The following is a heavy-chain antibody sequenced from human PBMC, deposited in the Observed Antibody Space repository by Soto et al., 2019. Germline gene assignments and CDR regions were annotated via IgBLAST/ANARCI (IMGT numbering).Heavy chain of an antibody. CDR3: AGRYCPNGVCYTNYYYYMDI. J-gene: IGHJ6*03. V-gene: IGHV3-23*01. Sequence: EVQLLESGGGLVQPGGSLRLSCAASGFSFSTYAMTWVRQAPGKGLEWVSTITPSGGNTYYADSVKVRFTSTRDNSENTLYLHMNSLRAEDTAVYYCAGRYCPNGVCYTNYYYYMDIWGEGTTVTVSS. D-gene: IGHD2-8*01. CDR2: ITPSGGNT. CDR1: GFSFSTYA.